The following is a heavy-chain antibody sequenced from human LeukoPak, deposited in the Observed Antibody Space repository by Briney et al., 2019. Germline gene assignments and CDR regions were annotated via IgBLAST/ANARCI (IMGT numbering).Heavy chain of an antibody. CDR1: GFTFGTYG. V-gene: IGHV3-23*01. Sequence: GGSLRLSCAASGFTFGTYGITWVRQAPGHGLEWVATISGSGGNTNYTDSVKGSFTISTDNSVHTLFSQMRSLRADDTAVYYCTKGGGVSGFDYWGRGVLVTVSS. D-gene: IGHD3-3*01. CDR3: TKGGGVSGFDY. J-gene: IGHJ4*02. CDR2: ISGSGGNT.